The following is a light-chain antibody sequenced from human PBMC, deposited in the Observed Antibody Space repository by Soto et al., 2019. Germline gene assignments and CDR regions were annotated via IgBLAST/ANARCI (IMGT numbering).Light chain of an antibody. CDR3: QHYGSSPYT. Sequence: EIVLTQSPATLSLSPGERATLSCGASQSVSSSYLAWYQQKPGLAPRLLIYDASSRATGIPDRFSGSGSGTDFTLSICRLESEDFAVYYCQHYGSSPYTFGQGTKQEIK. J-gene: IGKJ2*01. CDR1: QSVSSSY. V-gene: IGKV3D-20*01. CDR2: DAS.